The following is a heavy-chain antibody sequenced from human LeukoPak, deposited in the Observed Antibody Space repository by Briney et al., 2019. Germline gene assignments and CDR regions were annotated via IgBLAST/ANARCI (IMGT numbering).Heavy chain of an antibody. CDR1: GFTFSSYG. Sequence: PGGSLRLSCAASGFTFSSYGMHWVRQAPGKGLEWVAVIWYDGSNKYYADSVKGRFTISRDNSKNTLYLQMNSLRAEDTAVYYCVKNLVGYDSSGYSMVFDYWGQGTLVTVSS. CDR2: IWYDGSNK. V-gene: IGHV3-33*06. D-gene: IGHD3-22*01. CDR3: VKNLVGYDSSGYSMVFDY. J-gene: IGHJ4*02.